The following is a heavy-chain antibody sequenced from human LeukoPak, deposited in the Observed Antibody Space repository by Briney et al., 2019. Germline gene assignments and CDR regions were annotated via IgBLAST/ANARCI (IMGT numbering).Heavy chain of an antibody. D-gene: IGHD4-17*01. J-gene: IGHJ4*02. CDR3: AREGHGDYGLDY. V-gene: IGHV3-33*01. Sequence: PGGSLRLSCAASGFTFSSYGMHWVRQAPGKGLEWVAVIWYDGSNKYYADSVKGRFTISRGNSKNTLYLQMNSLRAEDTAVYYCAREGHGDYGLDYWGQGTLVTVSS. CDR1: GFTFSSYG. CDR2: IWYDGSNK.